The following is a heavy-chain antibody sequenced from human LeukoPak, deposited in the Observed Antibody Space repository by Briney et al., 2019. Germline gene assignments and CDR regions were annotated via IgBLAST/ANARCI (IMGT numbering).Heavy chain of an antibody. Sequence: ASVKVSCKASGHTFTSYYMHWVRQAPGQGLEWMGIINPSGGSTSYAQKLQGGVTMTTDTSTSTAYMELRSLRSDDTAVYYCARDTHGSGSYYQENWFDPWGQGTLVTVSS. D-gene: IGHD3-10*01. CDR2: INPSGGST. CDR3: ARDTHGSGSYYQENWFDP. CDR1: GHTFTSYY. J-gene: IGHJ5*02. V-gene: IGHV1-46*01.